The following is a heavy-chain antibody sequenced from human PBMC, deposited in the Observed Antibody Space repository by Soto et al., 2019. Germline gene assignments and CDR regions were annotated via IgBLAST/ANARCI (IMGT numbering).Heavy chain of an antibody. V-gene: IGHV1-18*04. Sequence: ASVKVSCKASGYTFTGYYMHWVRQAPGQGLEWMGWISAYNANTNYAQKLQGRVTMTTDTSTSTAYMELRSLRSDDTAVYYCARDGGVLMVYAALDYWGQGTLVTVSS. CDR3: ARDGGVLMVYAALDY. J-gene: IGHJ4*02. D-gene: IGHD2-8*01. CDR1: GYTFTGYY. CDR2: ISAYNANT.